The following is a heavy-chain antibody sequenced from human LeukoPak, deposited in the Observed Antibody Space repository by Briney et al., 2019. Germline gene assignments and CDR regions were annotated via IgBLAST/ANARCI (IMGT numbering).Heavy chain of an antibody. CDR2: IKSDGSTT. J-gene: IGHJ4*02. Sequence: GGSLRLSCAASGFTFSNYWMHWVRQGPGKGLVWVSVIKSDGSTTRYADSVKGRFTISRDNAKNTLYLQMNNLSAEDTAVYYCARDRSSFFDYWGQGTLVTVSS. CDR3: ARDRSSFFDY. CDR1: GFTFSNYW. D-gene: IGHD6-6*01. V-gene: IGHV3-74*01.